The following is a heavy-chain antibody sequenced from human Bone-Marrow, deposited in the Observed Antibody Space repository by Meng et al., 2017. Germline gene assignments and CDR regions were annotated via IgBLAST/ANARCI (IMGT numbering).Heavy chain of an antibody. CDR3: ARAGVLQYYYDSSGYFFLDWYFDL. V-gene: IGHV1-69*05. Sequence: SVKVSCKASGGTFSSYAISWVRQAPGQGLEWMGGIIPIFGTANYAQKFQGRVTITTDTSTSTAYMELRSLRSDDTAVYYCARAGVLQYYYDSSGYFFLDWYFDLWGRGTLVTVSS. D-gene: IGHD3-22*01. J-gene: IGHJ2*01. CDR1: GGTFSSYA. CDR2: IIPIFGTA.